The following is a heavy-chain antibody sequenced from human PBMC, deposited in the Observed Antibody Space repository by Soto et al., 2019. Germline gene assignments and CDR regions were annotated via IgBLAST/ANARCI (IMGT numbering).Heavy chain of an antibody. D-gene: IGHD3-9*01. CDR3: AKDRPYYDILTGRYYYYYGMDV. V-gene: IGHV3-23*01. CDR1: GFTFSSYA. J-gene: IGHJ6*02. Sequence: EVQLLESGGGLVQPGGSLRLSCAASGFTFSSYAMSWVRQAPGKGLEWVSAISGSGGSTYYADSVKGRFTISRDNSKNTLYLQMNSLRAEDTAVYYCAKDRPYYDILTGRYYYYYGMDVWGQGTTVTVSS. CDR2: ISGSGGST.